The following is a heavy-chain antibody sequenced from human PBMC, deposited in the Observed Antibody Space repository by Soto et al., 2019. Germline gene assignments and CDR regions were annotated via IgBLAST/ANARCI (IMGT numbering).Heavy chain of an antibody. CDR2: INHSGST. CDR3: ARLRWQNWSDP. CDR1: GGSFSGYY. D-gene: IGHD4-17*01. V-gene: IGHV4-34*01. J-gene: IGHJ5*02. Sequence: SETLSLTCAVYGGSFSGYYWSWIRQPPGKGLEWIGEINHSGSTNYNPSLKSRVTISVDTSKNQFSLKLSSVTAADTAVYYCARLRWQNWSDPWGQGTLVTVSS.